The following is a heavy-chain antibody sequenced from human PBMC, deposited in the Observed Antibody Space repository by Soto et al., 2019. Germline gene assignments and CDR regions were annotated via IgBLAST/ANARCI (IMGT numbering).Heavy chain of an antibody. D-gene: IGHD3-3*01. CDR3: ARGGDDFWSGYYKGGNWFDP. J-gene: IGHJ5*02. Sequence: QVQLQESGPGLVKPSETLSLTCTVSGGSISSYYWSWIRQPAGKGLEWIGRIYTSGSTNYNPSLKSRVTMSVDTSKNQFSLKLSSVTAADTAVYYCARGGDDFWSGYYKGGNWFDPWGQGTLVTVSS. CDR2: IYTSGST. CDR1: GGSISSYY. V-gene: IGHV4-4*07.